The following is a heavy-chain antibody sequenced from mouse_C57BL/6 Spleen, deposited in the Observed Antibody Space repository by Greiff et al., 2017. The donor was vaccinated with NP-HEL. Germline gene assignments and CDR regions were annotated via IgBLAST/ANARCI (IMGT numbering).Heavy chain of an antibody. CDR1: GFTFSDYY. V-gene: IGHV5-12*01. CDR2: ISNGGGST. Sequence: EVKLVESGGGLVQPGGSLKLSCAASGFTFSDYYMYWVRQTPEKRLEWVAYISNGGGSTYYPDTVQGRFTISRDNAKNTLYLQMSRLKSEDTAMYYCARRVYYGYDDWYFDVWGTGTTVTVSS. CDR3: ARRVYYGYDDWYFDV. J-gene: IGHJ1*03. D-gene: IGHD2-2*01.